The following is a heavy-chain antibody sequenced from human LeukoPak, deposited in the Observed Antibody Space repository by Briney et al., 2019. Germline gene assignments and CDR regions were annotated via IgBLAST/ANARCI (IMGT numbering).Heavy chain of an antibody. V-gene: IGHV7-4-1*02. Sequence: GASVKVSCKASGGTFSSYAISWVRQAPGQGLEWMGWINTDTGNPTYAQGFTGRFVFSLDTSVSTAYLQISTVKAEDTAVYYCARGTDYHDNIGAFDYWGQGTLVTVSS. CDR1: GGTFSSYA. D-gene: IGHD3-22*01. J-gene: IGHJ4*02. CDR3: ARGTDYHDNIGAFDY. CDR2: INTDTGNP.